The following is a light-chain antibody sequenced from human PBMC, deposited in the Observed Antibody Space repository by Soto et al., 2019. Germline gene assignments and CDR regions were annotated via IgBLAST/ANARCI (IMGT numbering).Light chain of an antibody. Sequence: AIQMTQSPSSLSASVGDRVTIACRASEAIRTDLAWYQQKPGKAPKLLIFAASTLQDGVPSRFSGSGSGTAFTLTISSLQPEDFATYYCLQDHNYPLPFGGGTKVEIK. CDR2: AAS. V-gene: IGKV1-6*01. J-gene: IGKJ4*01. CDR1: EAIRTD. CDR3: LQDHNYPLP.